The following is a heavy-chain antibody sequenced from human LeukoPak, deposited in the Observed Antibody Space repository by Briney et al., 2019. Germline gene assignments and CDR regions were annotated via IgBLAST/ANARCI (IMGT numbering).Heavy chain of an antibody. Sequence: PGGSLRLSCAASGFTFSSYDMHWVRQATGKGLEWVSAIGTAGDTYYPGSVEGRFTISRENAKNSLYLQMNSLRAGDTAVYYCARRGAGSSSFDYWGQGTLATVSS. J-gene: IGHJ4*02. V-gene: IGHV3-13*01. CDR3: ARRGAGSSSFDY. D-gene: IGHD6-13*01. CDR1: GFTFSSYD. CDR2: IGTAGDT.